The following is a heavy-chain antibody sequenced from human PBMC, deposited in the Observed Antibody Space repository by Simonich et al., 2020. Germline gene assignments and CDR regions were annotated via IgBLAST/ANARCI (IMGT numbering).Heavy chain of an antibody. V-gene: IGHV1-2*02. CDR1: GYTFTGYY. Sequence: QVQLVQSGAEVKKPGASVKVSCKASGYTFTGYYMHWVRQAPGQGFDGMGWINPNRGGTTYAQKFKGRVTMTRDTSISTAYMELSRLRSDDTAVYYCARVRFEAFDIWGQGTMVTVSS. J-gene: IGHJ3*02. CDR3: ARVRFEAFDI. CDR2: INPNRGGT.